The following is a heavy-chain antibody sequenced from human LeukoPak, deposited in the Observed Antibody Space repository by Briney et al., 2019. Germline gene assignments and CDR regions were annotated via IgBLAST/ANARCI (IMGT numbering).Heavy chain of an antibody. D-gene: IGHD5/OR15-5a*01. V-gene: IGHV3-30-3*01. J-gene: IGHJ1*01. CDR3: AREPSGNFGQLVSSAEYSQH. CDR1: GFTFSNYA. CDR2: ISFDGDNE. Sequence: GGSLRLSCATSGFTFSNYAIHWVRQAPGKGLEWVADISFDGDNEYYADSVRGRFMIARDNSKNTVYLQMNSLTIEDTAVYYCAREPSGNFGQLVSSAEYSQHWGQGTRVTVSS.